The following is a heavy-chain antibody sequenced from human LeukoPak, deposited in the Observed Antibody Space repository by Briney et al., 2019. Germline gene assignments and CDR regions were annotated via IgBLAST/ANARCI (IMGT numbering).Heavy chain of an antibody. D-gene: IGHD3-3*01. Sequence: PSETLSLTCTVSGGSISSYYWSWIRQPPGKGLEWVGYIYYSGSTNYNPSLKSRVTISVDTSKNQFSLKLSSVTAADTAVYYCARAPFTIFGVANWFDPWGQGTLATVSS. CDR3: ARAPFTIFGVANWFDP. CDR2: IYYSGST. CDR1: GGSISSYY. V-gene: IGHV4-59*01. J-gene: IGHJ5*02.